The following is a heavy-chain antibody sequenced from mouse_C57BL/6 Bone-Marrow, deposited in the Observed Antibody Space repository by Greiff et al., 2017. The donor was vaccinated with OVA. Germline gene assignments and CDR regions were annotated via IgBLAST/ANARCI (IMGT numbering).Heavy chain of an antibody. D-gene: IGHD1-3*01. CDR2: INPNNGGT. V-gene: IGHV1-26*01. CDR3: ARKLYNPGCYFDY. CDR1: GYTFTDYY. Sequence: EVQLQQSGPELVKPGASVKISCKASGYTFTDYYMNWVKQSHGKSLEWIGDINPNNGGTSYNQKFKGKATLTVDKSSSTAYMELRSLTSEDSAVYYCARKLYNPGCYFDYWGQGTTLTVSS. J-gene: IGHJ2*01.